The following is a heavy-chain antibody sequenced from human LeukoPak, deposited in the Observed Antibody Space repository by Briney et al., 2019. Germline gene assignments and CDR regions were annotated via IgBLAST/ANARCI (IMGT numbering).Heavy chain of an antibody. CDR3: ATRDTMVGIS. CDR2: VGGSNTDT. Sequence: GGSLRLSCVASGFSFSRNAMNWLRQPPGKGLEWVSGVGGSNTDTSYADSVKGRFTISRDNSQNTVSLVMNNLRAEDTAIYYCATRDTMVGISWGQGTLVTVSS. D-gene: IGHD1-26*01. J-gene: IGHJ4*02. V-gene: IGHV3-23*01. CDR1: GFSFSRNA.